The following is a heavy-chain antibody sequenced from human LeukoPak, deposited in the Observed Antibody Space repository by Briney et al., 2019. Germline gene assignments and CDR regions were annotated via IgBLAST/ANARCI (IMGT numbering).Heavy chain of an antibody. Sequence: PSETLSLTCTVSGGSISSGGYYWSWIRQHPGKGLEWIGYIYYSGSTYYNPSLKSRVTISVDTSKNQFSLKLSSVTAADTAVYYCARGGVTTDDWFDPWGQGTLVTVSS. V-gene: IGHV4-31*03. CDR2: IYYSGST. CDR1: GGSISSGGYY. CDR3: ARGGVTTDDWFDP. J-gene: IGHJ5*02. D-gene: IGHD4-17*01.